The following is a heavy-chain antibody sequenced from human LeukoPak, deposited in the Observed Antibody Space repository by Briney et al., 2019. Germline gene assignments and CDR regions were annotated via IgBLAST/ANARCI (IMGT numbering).Heavy chain of an antibody. D-gene: IGHD2-15*01. Sequence: PGGSLRLSCVASGFTFSSYGMHWVRQAPGKGLEWVAVISYDGSNKYYADSVKGRFTISRDNSKNTLYLQMNSLRAEDTAVYYCAKLAISFELLKVHYFDYWGQGTLVTVSS. V-gene: IGHV3-30*18. CDR2: ISYDGSNK. CDR1: GFTFSSYG. CDR3: AKLAISFELLKVHYFDY. J-gene: IGHJ4*02.